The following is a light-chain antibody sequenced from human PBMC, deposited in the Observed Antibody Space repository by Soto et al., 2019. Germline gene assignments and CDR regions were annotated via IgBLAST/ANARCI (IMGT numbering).Light chain of an antibody. Sequence: EIVMTQSPATLSVSAGERVTLSCRASQSVSSNLAWYQQKPGQAPRLLIYGASTRATGIPARFRGSGSGTDFTLTISSLQSEDFAVYYCQQYNNWPPLTFGGGTKVEIK. J-gene: IGKJ4*01. CDR1: QSVSSN. CDR2: GAS. CDR3: QQYNNWPPLT. V-gene: IGKV3D-15*01.